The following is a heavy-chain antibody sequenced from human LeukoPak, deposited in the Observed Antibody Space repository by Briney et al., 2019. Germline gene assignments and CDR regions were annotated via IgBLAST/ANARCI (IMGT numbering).Heavy chain of an antibody. CDR2: IYHSGST. D-gene: IGHD3-22*01. CDR3: ARGSRYYDSSGYSYYFDY. Sequence: PSETLSLTCAVSGGSISSGGYSWGWIRQPPGKSLEWIGYIYHSGSTYYNPSLKSRVTISVDRSKNQFSLKLSSVTAADTAVFYCARGSRYYDSSGYSYYFDYWGQGTLVTVSS. V-gene: IGHV4-30-2*01. J-gene: IGHJ4*02. CDR1: GGSISSGGYS.